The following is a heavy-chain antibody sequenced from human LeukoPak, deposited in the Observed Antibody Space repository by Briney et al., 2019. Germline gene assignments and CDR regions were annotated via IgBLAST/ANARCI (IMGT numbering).Heavy chain of an antibody. Sequence: ASVKVSCKVSGYTLTELSMHWVRQAPGKGLEWMGGFDPEDGETIYAQKFQGRVTMTEDTSTDTAYMELSSLRSEDTAVYYCARASWMRYCSGGSCYTEYYFDYWGQGTLVTVSS. D-gene: IGHD2-15*01. CDR3: ARASWMRYCSGGSCYTEYYFDY. CDR2: FDPEDGET. CDR1: GYTLTELS. V-gene: IGHV1-24*01. J-gene: IGHJ4*02.